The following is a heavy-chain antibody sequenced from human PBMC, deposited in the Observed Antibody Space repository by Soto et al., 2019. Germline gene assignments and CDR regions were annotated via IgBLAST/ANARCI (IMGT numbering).Heavy chain of an antibody. V-gene: IGHV1-69*12. D-gene: IGHD5-12*01. J-gene: IGHJ4*02. CDR2: IIPLFGTV. Sequence: QVQLVQSGAEVKKPGSSVKVSCKASGGTFSSYAISWVRQAPGQGLEWMGGIIPLFGTVNYAQKFQARVTIIADDSTRTAYMHPGSLRSEDTAVYYCARSRDGYNALDYWGQGTLVTVSS. CDR1: GGTFSSYA. CDR3: ARSRDGYNALDY.